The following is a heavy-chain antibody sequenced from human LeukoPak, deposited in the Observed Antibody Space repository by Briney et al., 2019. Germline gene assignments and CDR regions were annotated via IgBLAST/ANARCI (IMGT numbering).Heavy chain of an antibody. Sequence: ASVKVSCKASGYTFTGYYMHWVRQAPGQGLEWMGWINPNSGGTNYAQKFQGRVTMTRGTSISTAYMELSRLRSDDTAVYYCARSPLGYDSSGLDYWGQGTLVTVSS. D-gene: IGHD3-22*01. CDR1: GYTFTGYY. CDR3: ARSPLGYDSSGLDY. CDR2: INPNSGGT. V-gene: IGHV1-2*02. J-gene: IGHJ4*02.